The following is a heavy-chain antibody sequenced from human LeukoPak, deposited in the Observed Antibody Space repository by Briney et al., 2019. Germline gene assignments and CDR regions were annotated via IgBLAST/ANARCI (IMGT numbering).Heavy chain of an antibody. Sequence: PSETLSLTCTVSGGSISSGNYYWNWIRQPAGKGLEWIGLIYTSGSTYYNPSLKSRLTISLDTSKNQFSLKLSSVTAADTAVYYCARQQLKTMASFDYWGQGTLVTVSS. CDR3: ARQQLKTMASFDY. D-gene: IGHD4/OR15-4a*01. CDR1: GGSISSGNYY. V-gene: IGHV4-61*02. J-gene: IGHJ4*02. CDR2: IYTSGST.